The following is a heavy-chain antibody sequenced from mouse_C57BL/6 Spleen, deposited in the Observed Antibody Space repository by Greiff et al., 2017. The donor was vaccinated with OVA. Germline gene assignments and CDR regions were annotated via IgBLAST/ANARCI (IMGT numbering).Heavy chain of an antibody. CDR1: GYSITSGYY. J-gene: IGHJ3*01. CDR2: ISYDGSN. V-gene: IGHV3-6*01. CDR3: ARGGYDGAWFAY. D-gene: IGHD2-2*01. Sequence: EVKLMESGPGLVKPSQSLSLTCSVTGYSITSGYYWNWIRQFPGNTLEWMGYISYDGSNNYNPSLKNRISITRDTSKNQFFLKLTSVTTEDTATYYCARGGYDGAWFAYWGQGTLVTVSA.